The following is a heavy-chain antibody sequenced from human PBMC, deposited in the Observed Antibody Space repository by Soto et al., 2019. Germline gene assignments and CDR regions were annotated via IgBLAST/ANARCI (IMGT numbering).Heavy chain of an antibody. J-gene: IGHJ4*02. CDR3: AREVGSSSLGVDY. V-gene: IGHV3-33*01. Sequence: GGSLRLSCAAPEFTFSSYGMHWVRQAPGKGLEWVAVIWYDGSNKYYADSVKGRFTISRDNSKNTLYLQMNSLRAEDTAVYYCAREVGSSSLGVDYWGQGTLVTVSS. CDR1: EFTFSSYG. D-gene: IGHD6-13*01. CDR2: IWYDGSNK.